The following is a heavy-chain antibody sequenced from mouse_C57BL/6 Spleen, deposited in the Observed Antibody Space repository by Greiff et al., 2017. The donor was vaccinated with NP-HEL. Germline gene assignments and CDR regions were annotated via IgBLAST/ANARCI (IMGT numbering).Heavy chain of an antibody. J-gene: IGHJ2*01. CDR2: IDPETGGT. CDR1: GYTFTDYE. D-gene: IGHD3-2*02. Sequence: VQLQQSGAELVRPGASVTLSCKASGYTFTDYEMHWVKQTPVHGLEWIGAIDPETGGTAYNQKFKGKAILTADKSSSTAYMELRSLTSEDSAVYYCTREDSSDYFDYWGQGTTLTVSS. CDR3: TREDSSDYFDY. V-gene: IGHV1-15*01.